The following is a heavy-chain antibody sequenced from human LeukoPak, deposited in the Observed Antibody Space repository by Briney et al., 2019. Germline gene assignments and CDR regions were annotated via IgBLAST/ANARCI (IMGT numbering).Heavy chain of an antibody. CDR3: GRHYGSGSYYNPIDY. Sequence: SGPTRVNPTQTLTLTCAFSGFSLSTSGVGVGWIRQPPGKTLEWLALIYWDDDKRYSPSLKSRLTITKDTSKNQVVLTMTNMDPVDTATYYCGRHYGSGSYYNPIDYWGQGTLVTVSS. CDR2: IYWDDDK. CDR1: GFSLSTSGVG. J-gene: IGHJ4*02. V-gene: IGHV2-5*02. D-gene: IGHD3-10*01.